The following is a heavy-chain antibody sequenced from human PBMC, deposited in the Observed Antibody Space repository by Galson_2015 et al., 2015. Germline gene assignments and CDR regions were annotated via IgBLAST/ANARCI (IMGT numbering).Heavy chain of an antibody. D-gene: IGHD6-25*01. CDR2: IKQDGSEK. V-gene: IGHV3-7*01. J-gene: IGHJ5*02. Sequence: SLRLSCAASGFTFSDYWMSWVRQAPGKGLEWVANIKQDGSEKYYVDSVKGRFTISRDNAKDSLYLQMSSLRAEDTALYYCARDWAQGAADAWGRGPLVAVSS. CDR1: GFTFSDYW. CDR3: ARDWAQGAADA.